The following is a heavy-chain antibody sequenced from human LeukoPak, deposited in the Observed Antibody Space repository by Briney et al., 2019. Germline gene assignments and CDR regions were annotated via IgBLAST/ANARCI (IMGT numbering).Heavy chain of an antibody. J-gene: IGHJ4*02. Sequence: SETLSLTCTVSGGSISSYYWSWIRQPPGKGLEWIGSIYYSGSTYYNPSLKSRVTISVDTSKNQFSLKLSSVTAADTAVYYCARGGDYYGSGSYYYYFDYWGQGTLVTVSS. V-gene: IGHV4-39*01. CDR3: ARGGDYYGSGSYYYYFDY. CDR2: IYYSGST. D-gene: IGHD3-10*01. CDR1: GGSISSYY.